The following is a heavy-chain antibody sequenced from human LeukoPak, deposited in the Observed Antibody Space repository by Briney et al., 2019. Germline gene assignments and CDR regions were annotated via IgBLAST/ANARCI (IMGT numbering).Heavy chain of an antibody. D-gene: IGHD4-17*01. Sequence: ASVKVSCKASGYTFTSYDINWVRQATGQGLEWMGWMNPISGNTGYAQKFQGRVTMTRNTSISTAYMELSSLRSEDTAVYYCARVTTVTTVNWFDPWGQGTLVTVSS. J-gene: IGHJ5*02. CDR3: ARVTTVTTVNWFDP. CDR1: GYTFTSYD. V-gene: IGHV1-8*01. CDR2: MNPISGNT.